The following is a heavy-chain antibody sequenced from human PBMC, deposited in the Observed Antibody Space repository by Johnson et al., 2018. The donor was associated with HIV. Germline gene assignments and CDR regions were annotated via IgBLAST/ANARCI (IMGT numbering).Heavy chain of an antibody. J-gene: IGHJ3*02. CDR3: AKGLYYGGSGDYAFDM. D-gene: IGHD2-21*01. V-gene: IGHV3-30*02. CDR1: GFTFSSYG. CDR2: IRYDEADK. Sequence: QVQLVEYGGGVVQPGGSLRLSCAASGFTFSSYGMHWVRQAPGKGLEWVAFIRYDEADKYYAASVKGRFTISRDNSKNTVYLQMSGLRVEDTAVYYCAKGLYYGGSGDYAFDMWGQGTMVTVSS.